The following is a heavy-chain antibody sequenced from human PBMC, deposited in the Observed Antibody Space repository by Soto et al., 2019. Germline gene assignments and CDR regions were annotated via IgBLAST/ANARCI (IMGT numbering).Heavy chain of an antibody. CDR1: GYSFASYW. CDR2: IYPGDSDT. CDR3: AKQRDIAARLDASDI. V-gene: IGHV5-51*01. Sequence: GESLKISCKGSGYSFASYWIGWVRQMPGKGLEWMGIIYPGDSDTRYSPSFQGQVTISADKSISTAYLQWNNLKASDTAMYYCAKQRDIAARLDASDIWGQGTMVTVSS. J-gene: IGHJ3*02. D-gene: IGHD6-6*01.